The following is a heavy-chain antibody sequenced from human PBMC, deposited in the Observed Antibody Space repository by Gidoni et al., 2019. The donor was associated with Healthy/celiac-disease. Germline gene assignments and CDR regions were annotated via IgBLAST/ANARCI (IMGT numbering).Heavy chain of an antibody. CDR1: GFTFSSYA. J-gene: IGHJ4*02. CDR2: ISGSGGST. CDR3: AKDKSVTMIVVVINLDY. V-gene: IGHV3-23*01. Sequence: EVQLLESGGGLVQPGGSLRLSCAASGFTFSSYAMSWVRQAPGKGLEWVSAISGSGGSTYYADSVKGRFTISRDNSKNTLYLQMNSLRAEDTAVYYCAKDKSVTMIVVVINLDYWGQGTLVTVSS. D-gene: IGHD3-22*01.